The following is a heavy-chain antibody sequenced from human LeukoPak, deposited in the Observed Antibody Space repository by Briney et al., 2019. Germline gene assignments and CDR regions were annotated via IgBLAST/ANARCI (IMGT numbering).Heavy chain of an antibody. D-gene: IGHD2-21*01. V-gene: IGHV3-30-3*01. CDR3: ARGSYSGDY. J-gene: IGHJ4*02. CDR2: ISYDGSNK. Sequence: GGSLRLSCAASGFTFSSYAMHWVRQAPGKGLEWVAVISYDGSNKYFADSVKGRFTISRDNSKNTLSLQMNSLRAEDTAVYYCARGSYSGDYWGQGTLVTVSS. CDR1: GFTFSSYA.